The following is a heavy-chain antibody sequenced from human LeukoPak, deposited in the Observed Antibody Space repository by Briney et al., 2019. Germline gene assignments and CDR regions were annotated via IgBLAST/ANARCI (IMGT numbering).Heavy chain of an antibody. CDR1: GFTFSDYG. J-gene: IGHJ4*02. CDR3: ARGEAAVTSHLDY. D-gene: IGHD4-17*01. V-gene: IGHV3-33*01. Sequence: GRSLRLSCAVSGFTFSDYGMHWVRQAPGKGLEWVAVIWYDGTNKYCADSVEGRFTISRDNSKNTLYLQMNSLRDEDTAVYFCARGEAAVTSHLDYWGQGTLVTVSS. CDR2: IWYDGTNK.